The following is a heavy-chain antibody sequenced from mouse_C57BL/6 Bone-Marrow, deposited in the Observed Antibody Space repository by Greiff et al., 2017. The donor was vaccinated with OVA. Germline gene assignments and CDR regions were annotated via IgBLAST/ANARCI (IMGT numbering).Heavy chain of an antibody. J-gene: IGHJ2*01. D-gene: IGHD2-4*01. CDR3: ARREDYGGDY. Sequence: EVKLVESGGGLVKPGGSLKLSCAASGFTFSDYGMHWVRQAPEKVLEWVAYISSGSSTLYYADTVKGRFTISRDNAKNTLFLQMTSLRSEDTAMYYCARREDYGGDYWGQGTTLTVSS. V-gene: IGHV5-17*01. CDR2: ISSGSSTL. CDR1: GFTFSDYG.